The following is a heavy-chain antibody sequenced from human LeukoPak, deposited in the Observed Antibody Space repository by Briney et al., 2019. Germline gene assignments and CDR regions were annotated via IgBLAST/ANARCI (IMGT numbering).Heavy chain of an antibody. CDR2: IKEDGTET. CDR3: AKDPYRVIVATGNYLDP. D-gene: IGHD2-21*01. CDR1: GFMFSSNW. V-gene: IGHV3-7*01. Sequence: PGGSLRLSCAASGFMFSSNWMSWVRLAPGKGLEWVANIKEDGTETYYGDSVKGRFTISRDNSKNTLYLQMDSLRGEDTAVYYCAKDPYRVIVATGNYLDPWGQGTLVTVSS. J-gene: IGHJ5*02.